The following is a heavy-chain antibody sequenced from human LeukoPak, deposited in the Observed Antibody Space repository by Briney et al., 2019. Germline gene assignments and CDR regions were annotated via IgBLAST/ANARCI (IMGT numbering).Heavy chain of an antibody. CDR1: GFTFSSYS. V-gene: IGHV3-21*01. CDR2: ISSSSSYI. CDR3: ARAVGDYEVFDY. J-gene: IGHJ4*02. Sequence: KSGGSLGLSCAASGFTFSSYSMNWVRQAPGKGLEWVSSISSSSSYIYYADSVKGRFTISRDNAKNSLYPQMNSLRAEDTAVYYCARAVGDYEVFDYWGQGTLVTVSS. D-gene: IGHD4-17*01.